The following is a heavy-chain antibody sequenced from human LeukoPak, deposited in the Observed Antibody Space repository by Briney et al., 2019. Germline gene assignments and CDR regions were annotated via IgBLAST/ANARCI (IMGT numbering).Heavy chain of an antibody. CDR3: ARTIVTYYYGSGSYAFDY. V-gene: IGHV4-38-2*02. CDR2: IYHSGST. D-gene: IGHD3-10*01. CDR1: GYSISSGYY. J-gene: IGHJ4*02. Sequence: SETLSLTCTVSGYSISSGYYWGWIRQPPGKGLEWIGSIYHSGSTYYNPSLKSRVTISVDTSKNQFSLKLSSVTAANTAVYYCARTIVTYYYGSGSYAFDYWGQGTLVTVSS.